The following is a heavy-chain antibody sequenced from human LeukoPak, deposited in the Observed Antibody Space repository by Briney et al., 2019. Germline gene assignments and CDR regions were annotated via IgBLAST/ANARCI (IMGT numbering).Heavy chain of an antibody. V-gene: IGHV1-69*05. CDR3: TRDSVHGYYDSSGYSALVDY. CDR1: GGTFSSYA. J-gene: IGHJ4*02. Sequence: ASVKVSCKASGGTFSSYAISWVRQAPGQGLEWMGGIIPIFGTANYAQKFQGRVTITTDESTSTAYMELSSLRSEDTAVYYCTRDSVHGYYDSSGYSALVDYWGQGTLVTVSS. CDR2: IIPIFGTA. D-gene: IGHD3-22*01.